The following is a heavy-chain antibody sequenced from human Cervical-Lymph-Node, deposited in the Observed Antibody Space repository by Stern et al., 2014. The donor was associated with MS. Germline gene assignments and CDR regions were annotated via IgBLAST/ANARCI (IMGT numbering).Heavy chain of an antibody. J-gene: IGHJ5*02. Sequence: QVQLVQSGAEVTKPGSSVKVSCKASGGTFSKFPSSWVRKAPGQGLEWMGGLFPVFGTPTYAQEFRGRVTITADVSTSTVYMELSSLRSDDTAVYYCALSSETSDRWYSLGYDLWGQGTLVTVSS. CDR3: ALSSETSDRWYSLGYDL. D-gene: IGHD6-13*01. CDR2: LFPVFGTP. V-gene: IGHV1-69*01. CDR1: GGTFSKFP.